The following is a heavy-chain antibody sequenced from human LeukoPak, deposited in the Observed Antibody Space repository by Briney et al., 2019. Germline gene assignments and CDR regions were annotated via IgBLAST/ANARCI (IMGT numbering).Heavy chain of an antibody. Sequence: ASVKVSCKASGYTFTDYYMHWVQQAPGKGLEWMGRVDPEDGETIYAEKFQGRVTITADTSTDTAYMELSSLRSEDTAVYYCATGDIVVVPAAIRGDYWGQGTLVTVSS. CDR2: VDPEDGET. J-gene: IGHJ4*02. CDR3: ATGDIVVVPAAIRGDY. V-gene: IGHV1-69-2*01. D-gene: IGHD2-2*02. CDR1: GYTFTDYY.